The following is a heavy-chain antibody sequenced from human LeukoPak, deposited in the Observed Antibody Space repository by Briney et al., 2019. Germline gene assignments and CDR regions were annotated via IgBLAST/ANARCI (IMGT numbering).Heavy chain of an antibody. V-gene: IGHV4-59*08. D-gene: IGHD3-16*01. Sequence: SETLSLTCGVYGGSFSDYYWSWIRQPPGKGLEWIAYIYYSGSTNYNPSLKSRVTISVDTSMNQFSLKLNSVTAADTAVYYCARKGKLGDAFDIWGQGTMVTVSS. J-gene: IGHJ3*02. CDR2: IYYSGST. CDR3: ARKGKLGDAFDI. CDR1: GGSFSDYY.